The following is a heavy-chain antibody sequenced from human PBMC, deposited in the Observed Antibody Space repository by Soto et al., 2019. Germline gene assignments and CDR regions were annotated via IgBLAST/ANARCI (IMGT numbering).Heavy chain of an antibody. CDR1: GYTFTSYA. CDR2: INAGNGNT. D-gene: IGHD2-2*01. Sequence: QVQLVQSGAEEKKAGASVKVSCKASGYTFTSYAMHWVRQAPGQRLEWMGWINAGNGNTKYSQKFQGRVTITRDTSASTAYMELSSLRSEDTAVYYCARGVVLVPAAGRWGYWFDPWGQGTLVTVSS. J-gene: IGHJ5*02. CDR3: ARGVVLVPAAGRWGYWFDP. V-gene: IGHV1-3*05.